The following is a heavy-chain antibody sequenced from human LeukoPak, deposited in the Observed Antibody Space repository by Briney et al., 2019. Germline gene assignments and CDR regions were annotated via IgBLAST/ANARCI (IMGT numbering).Heavy chain of an antibody. V-gene: IGHV4-38-2*01. CDR1: GYSISSGYY. CDR2: IYHSGST. Sequence: PSETLSLTCAVSGYSISSGYYWGWIRQPPGKGLEWIGSIYHSGSTYYNPSLKGRVTISVDTSKNQFSLKLSSVTAADTAVYYCAANVYYDFWSADCCYFDYWGQGTLVTVSS. CDR3: AANVYYDFWSADCCYFDY. J-gene: IGHJ4*02. D-gene: IGHD3-3*01.